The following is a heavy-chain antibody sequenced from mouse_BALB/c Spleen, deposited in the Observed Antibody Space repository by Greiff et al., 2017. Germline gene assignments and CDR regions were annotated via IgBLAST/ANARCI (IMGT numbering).Heavy chain of an antibody. D-gene: IGHD1-1*01. J-gene: IGHJ2*01. CDR1: GFSLTSYG. V-gene: IGHV2-9*02. CDR2: IWAGGST. CDR3: ARAGPYYYGSREFDY. Sequence: VMLVESGPGLVAPSQSLSITCTVSGFSLTSYGVHWVRQPPGKGLEWLGVIWAGGSTNYNSALMSRLSISKDNSKSQVFLKMNSLQTDDTAMYYCARAGPYYYGSREFDYWGQGTTLTVSS.